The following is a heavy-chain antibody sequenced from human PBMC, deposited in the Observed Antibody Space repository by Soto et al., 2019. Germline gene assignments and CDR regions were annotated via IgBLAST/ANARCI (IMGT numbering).Heavy chain of an antibody. V-gene: IGHV3-74*03. CDR3: ERDSGYVTTFDY. J-gene: IGHJ4*02. CDR2: INNDGSST. Sequence: HPGGSLSFSCAASVFTFSSYWIHWVSQAPGKGPVCVSRINNDGSSTMYADSVKGRFTISRYNAKNTLYLQMNSLRAEDTAVYGCERDSGYVTTFDYWGQGTMVTFSS. D-gene: IGHD4-4*01. CDR1: VFTFSSYW.